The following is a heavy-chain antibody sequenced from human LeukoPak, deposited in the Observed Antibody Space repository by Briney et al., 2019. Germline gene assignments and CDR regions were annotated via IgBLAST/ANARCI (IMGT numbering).Heavy chain of an antibody. J-gene: IGHJ6*03. CDR2: ITWDGGTT. CDR1: GFTFDDYS. V-gene: IGHV3-43D*04. D-gene: IGHD1-20*01. CDR3: VKALGITSASMDV. Sequence: GGSLRLSCAASGFTFDDYSMHWVRQDPGKGLEWVSLITWDGGTTYYADSVKGRFTISRDNSNNSLHLQMNSLRAEDTALYYCVKALGITSASMDVWGKGTTVTVSS.